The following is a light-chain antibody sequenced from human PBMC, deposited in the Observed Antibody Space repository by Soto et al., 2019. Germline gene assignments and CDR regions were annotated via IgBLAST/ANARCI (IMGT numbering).Light chain of an antibody. CDR3: SSYTSSSTLV. V-gene: IGLV2-14*01. CDR1: SSDVGGYNY. J-gene: IGLJ1*01. Sequence: VPKQPAFVSGSPGQSMPNSCTGTSSDVGGYNYVSWYQQHPGKAPKLMIYDVSNRPSGVSNRFSGSKSGNTASLTISGLQAEDEADYYCSSYTSSSTLVFGTGTKVTV. CDR2: DVS.